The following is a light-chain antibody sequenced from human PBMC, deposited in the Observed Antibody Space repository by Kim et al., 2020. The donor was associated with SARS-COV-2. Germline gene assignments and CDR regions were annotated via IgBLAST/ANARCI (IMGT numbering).Light chain of an antibody. CDR1: QSVSSN. Sequence: EIVMTQSPATLSVSPGERATLSCRASQSVSSNLAWYQHKPGQAPRLLLYGASTRATGIPARFSGSGSGTEFTLTISSLQSEDFAVYYCQQYSNWPTWTFGQGTKVDIK. CDR3: QQYSNWPTWT. V-gene: IGKV3-15*01. CDR2: GAS. J-gene: IGKJ1*01.